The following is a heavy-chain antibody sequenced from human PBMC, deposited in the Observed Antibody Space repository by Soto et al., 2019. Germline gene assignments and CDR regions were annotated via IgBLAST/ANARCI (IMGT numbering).Heavy chain of an antibody. CDR3: ARGSLGGYYGAFDV. J-gene: IGHJ3*01. Sequence: SETLSLTCSVSGGSISSGDYYLSWIRQPPGKGLEWIGYIYYSTNYNPSLKSRVAISIEMSRNQFSLTLTSVTAADTALYFCARGSLGGYYGAFDVWGQGTTVTVSS. CDR2: IYYST. D-gene: IGHD3-10*01. CDR1: GGSISSGDYY. V-gene: IGHV4-61*08.